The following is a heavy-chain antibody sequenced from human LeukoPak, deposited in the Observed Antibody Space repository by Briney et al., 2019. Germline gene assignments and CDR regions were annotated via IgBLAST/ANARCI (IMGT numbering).Heavy chain of an antibody. CDR3: AKDRTVGASYWYLDL. CDR2: ISSSGSGGNT. Sequence: GGSLRLSCTASGVTLSSYAMSWARQAPGKGLEWVSGISSSGSGGNTYYADSVKGRFTISRDSSKNTLFLHMNTLRAEDTAIYYCAKDRTVGASYWYLDLWGRGTLVTVSS. V-gene: IGHV3-23*01. J-gene: IGHJ2*01. CDR1: GVTLSSYA. D-gene: IGHD1-26*01.